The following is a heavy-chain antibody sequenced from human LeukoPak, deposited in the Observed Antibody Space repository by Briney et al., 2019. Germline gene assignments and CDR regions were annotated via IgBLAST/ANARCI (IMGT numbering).Heavy chain of an antibody. D-gene: IGHD1-26*01. CDR2: IYYSGST. J-gene: IGHJ4*02. CDR3: AILGGSGRRP. V-gene: IGHV4-61*05. CDR1: GGSISSSSYY. Sequence: KSSETLSLTCTVSGGSISSSSYYWGWIRQPPGKGLEWIGYIYYSGSTNYNPSLKSRVTISVDTSKNQFSLKLSSVTAADTAVYYCAILGGSGRRPWGQGTLVTVSS.